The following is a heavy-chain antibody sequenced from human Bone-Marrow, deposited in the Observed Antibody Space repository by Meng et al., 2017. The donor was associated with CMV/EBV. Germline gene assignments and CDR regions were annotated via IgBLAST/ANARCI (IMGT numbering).Heavy chain of an antibody. CDR2: IRYDASKK. Sequence: GESLKISCSASGFTFSSHGMHWVRQAPGKGLEWVGFIRYDASKKYYAESVRGRFTISRDNSKNTLYLQMNSLRAEDTAVYYCAKDHSFYGDYVPPQNWGQGTLVAVSS. V-gene: IGHV3-30*02. J-gene: IGHJ4*02. CDR1: GFTFSSHG. CDR3: AKDHSFYGDYVPPQN. D-gene: IGHD4-17*01.